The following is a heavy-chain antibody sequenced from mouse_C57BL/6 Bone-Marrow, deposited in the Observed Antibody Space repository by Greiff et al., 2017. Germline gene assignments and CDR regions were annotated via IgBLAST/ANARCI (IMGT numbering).Heavy chain of an antibody. CDR3: TRAYCYGSSYWYFDV. V-gene: IGHV5-9-1*02. J-gene: IGHJ1*03. Sequence: EVMLVESGEGLVKPGGSLKLSCAASGFTFSSYAMSWVRQTPEKRLEWVAYISSGGDYIYYADTVKGRFTISRDNARNTLYLQMSSLKSEDTAMYYCTRAYCYGSSYWYFDVWGTGTTVTVSS. CDR1: GFTFSSYA. CDR2: ISSGGDYI. D-gene: IGHD1-1*01.